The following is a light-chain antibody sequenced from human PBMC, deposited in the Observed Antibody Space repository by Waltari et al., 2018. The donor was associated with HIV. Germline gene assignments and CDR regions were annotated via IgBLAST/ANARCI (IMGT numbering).Light chain of an antibody. V-gene: IGLV2-23*02. CDR2: EVS. Sequence: QSALTQPASVSGSPGQSITISCTGTSSDVGSSNLVSWYQQHPGKAPKDMIYEVSKRPTGVSNSFSGSKSGNRDDITNSGLQAEDEAGDYCCSYRGSSTRLPYVFGTGTKVSVL. CDR3: CSYRGSSTRLPYV. J-gene: IGLJ1*01. CDR1: SSDVGSSNL.